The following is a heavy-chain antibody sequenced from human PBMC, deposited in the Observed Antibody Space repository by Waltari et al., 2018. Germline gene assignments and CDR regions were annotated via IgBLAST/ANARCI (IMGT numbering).Heavy chain of an antibody. CDR2: IIPICGTA. J-gene: IGHJ6*03. V-gene: IGHV1-69*05. CDR3: ARAIVTTNYYMDV. D-gene: IGHD4-4*01. CDR1: VGTCSSYS. Sequence: QVQLVQSGAEVKKPGSSVKVSCKASVGTCSSYSISWVRQAPGQGLAWMGGIIPICGTANYAQKVQGRVTITTDESTSTAYMELSSLRSEDTAVYYCARAIVTTNYYMDVWGKGTTVTVSS.